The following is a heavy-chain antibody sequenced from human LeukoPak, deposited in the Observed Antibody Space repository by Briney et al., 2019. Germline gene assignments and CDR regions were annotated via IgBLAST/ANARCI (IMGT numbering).Heavy chain of an antibody. Sequence: SETLSLTCAVYGGSFSGYYWSWIRQPPGKGLEWIGEINHSGSTNYNPSLKSRVTISVDTSKNQFSLKLSSVTAADTAVYYCARTVFLCLGELLEGWFAPWGQGTLFTVSS. CDR2: INHSGST. CDR3: ARTVFLCLGELLEGWFAP. J-gene: IGHJ5*02. CDR1: GGSFSGYY. D-gene: IGHD3-10*01. V-gene: IGHV4-34*01.